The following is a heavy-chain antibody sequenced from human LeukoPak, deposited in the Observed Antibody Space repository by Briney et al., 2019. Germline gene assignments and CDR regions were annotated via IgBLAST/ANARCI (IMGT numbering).Heavy chain of an antibody. CDR3: ARGRGITMVRGVGFDY. Sequence: SETLSLTCAVYGGSFSGYYWSWIRQPPVKGLEWIGEINHSGSTNYNPSLKSRVTISVDTSKNQFSLKLSSVTAADTAVYYCARGRGITMVRGVGFDYWGQGTLVTVSS. CDR2: INHSGST. V-gene: IGHV4-34*01. J-gene: IGHJ4*02. CDR1: GGSFSGYY. D-gene: IGHD3-10*01.